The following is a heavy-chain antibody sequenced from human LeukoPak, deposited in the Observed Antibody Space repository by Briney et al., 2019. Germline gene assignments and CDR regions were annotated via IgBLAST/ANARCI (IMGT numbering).Heavy chain of an antibody. J-gene: IGHJ4*02. Sequence: GGSLRLSCEGSAFIFSGHWMNWVRQTPGKGLEWVASIKEGGSERQYVDSVKGRFSISRDNAKNSPYLQVNSLRAGDTAVYYCARDHFYYGSGSYDNWGQGTLVTVSS. CDR3: ARDHFYYGSGSYDN. CDR1: AFIFSGHW. V-gene: IGHV3-7*03. CDR2: IKEGGSER. D-gene: IGHD3-10*01.